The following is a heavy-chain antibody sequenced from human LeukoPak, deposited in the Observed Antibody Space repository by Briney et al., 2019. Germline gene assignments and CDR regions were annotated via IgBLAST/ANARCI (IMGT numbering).Heavy chain of an antibody. CDR3: ARASAPLGYDFWSGRKNWFDP. CDR1: GGSFSGYY. CDR2: INHSGST. D-gene: IGHD3-3*01. V-gene: IGHV4-34*01. J-gene: IGHJ5*02. Sequence: KPSETLSLTCAVYGGSFSGYYWSSIRQPPGKGLEWIGEINHSGSTNYNPSLKSRVTISVDTSKNQFSLKLSSVTAADTAVYYCARASAPLGYDFWSGRKNWFDPWGQETLVTVSS.